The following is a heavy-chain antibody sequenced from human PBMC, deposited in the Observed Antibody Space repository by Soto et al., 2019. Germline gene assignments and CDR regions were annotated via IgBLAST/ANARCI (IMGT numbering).Heavy chain of an antibody. J-gene: IGHJ4*02. V-gene: IGHV1-69*06. Sequence: QVQLVQSGAEVKKPGSSVKVSCKASGGTFSSYAISWVRQAPGQGLEWMGGIIPIFGTANYAQKFQGRVTITADKATSTAYMELSSLRSEDTAVYYCALSLSEWLRGGSGDYWCQGTLVTVSS. CDR2: IIPIFGTA. CDR3: ALSLSEWLRGGSGDY. D-gene: IGHD5-12*01. CDR1: GGTFSSYA.